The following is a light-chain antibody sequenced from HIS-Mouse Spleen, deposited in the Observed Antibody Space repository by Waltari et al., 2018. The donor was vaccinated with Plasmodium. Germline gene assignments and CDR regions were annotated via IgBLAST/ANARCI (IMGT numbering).Light chain of an antibody. V-gene: IGLV3-21*03. CDR1: HIASNS. J-gene: IGLJ2*01. CDR2: DDS. CDR3: QSADSSATYVV. Sequence: SYVLTQPPSVSVAPGKTARITLGGHHIASNSVPWYQQKPGQAPVPVVYDDSDRPSGIPERFSGSSSGTTVTLTISGVQAEDEADYYCQSADSSATYVVFGGGTKLTVL.